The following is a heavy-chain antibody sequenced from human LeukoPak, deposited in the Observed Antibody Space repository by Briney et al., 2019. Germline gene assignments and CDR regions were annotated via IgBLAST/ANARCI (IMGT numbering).Heavy chain of an antibody. V-gene: IGHV1-2*02. Sequence: VASVKVSRTASGYTLTGYYMHWVRQAPGQGLGWMGWITPNRGGTNYAQKFQGRVTMTRDTSISTAYMELSRRRSDDTAVYYCARGIAARYWGQGTLVTVSS. D-gene: IGHD6-6*01. CDR3: ARGIAARY. CDR2: ITPNRGGT. CDR1: GYTLTGYY. J-gene: IGHJ4*02.